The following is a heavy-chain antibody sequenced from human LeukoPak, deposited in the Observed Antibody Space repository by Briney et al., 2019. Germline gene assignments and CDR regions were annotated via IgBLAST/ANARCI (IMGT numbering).Heavy chain of an antibody. Sequence: GGSLRLSCAASGFTFSSYGMHWVRQAPGKGLEWVAFTRYDGSNKYYADSVKGRFTISRDNSKSTLYLQMNSLRAEDTAVYYCAKDPLYSVAGPPRYYGMDVWGQGTTVTVSS. CDR3: AKDPLYSVAGPPRYYGMDV. D-gene: IGHD6-19*01. CDR2: TRYDGSNK. CDR1: GFTFSSYG. V-gene: IGHV3-30*02. J-gene: IGHJ6*02.